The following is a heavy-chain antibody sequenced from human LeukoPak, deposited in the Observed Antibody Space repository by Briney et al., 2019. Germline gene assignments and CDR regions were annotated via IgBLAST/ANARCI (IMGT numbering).Heavy chain of an antibody. CDR2: INSDGSST. V-gene: IGHV3-74*01. CDR3: ARTYYYESSGYVAY. J-gene: IGHJ4*02. CDR1: GFTFSSYW. Sequence: PGGPLILSCAASGFTFSSYWMHWVRQAPGKGLVWVSRINSDGSSTNYADSVKGRFTISRDNAKNTLYLQMNGLRAEDTAVYYCARTYYYESSGYVAYWGQGTLVTVSS. D-gene: IGHD3-22*01.